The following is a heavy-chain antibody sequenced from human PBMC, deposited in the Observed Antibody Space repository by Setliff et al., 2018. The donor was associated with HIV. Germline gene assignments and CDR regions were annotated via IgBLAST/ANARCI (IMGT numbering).Heavy chain of an antibody. CDR2: IDPEDGET. CDR1: GYRFTDYY. V-gene: IGHV1-69-2*01. CDR3: ATGYSFGSRTDYHYYYIDV. Sequence: ASVKVSCKASGYRFTDYYMNWVQQAPGKGLEWMGRIDPEDGETAYAEKFQGRVTITTERSRDTVYMELRRLRSEDTAVYYCATGYSFGSRTDYHYYYIDVWGKGTTVTVSS. J-gene: IGHJ6*03. D-gene: IGHD5-18*01.